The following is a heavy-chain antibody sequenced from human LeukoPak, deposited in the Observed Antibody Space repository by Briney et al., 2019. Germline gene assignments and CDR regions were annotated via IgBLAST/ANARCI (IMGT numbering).Heavy chain of an antibody. CDR1: GDSISNSDYY. CDR2: IYFTGRT. V-gene: IGHV4-39*01. CDR3: TRQRGSGHWYFDL. J-gene: IGHJ2*01. Sequence: SETLSLTCTASGDSISNSDYYWGWIRQPPGKGLEWIGTIYFTGRTYYNPSLTSRVTMSVDTSKNEFSLKLRSVTAADTAMYYCTRQRGSGHWYFDLWGRGTLVTVSS. D-gene: IGHD6-19*01.